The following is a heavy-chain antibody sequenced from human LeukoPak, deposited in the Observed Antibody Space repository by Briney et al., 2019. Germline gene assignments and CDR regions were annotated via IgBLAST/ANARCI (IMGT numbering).Heavy chain of an antibody. CDR3: ARRRGISTRDFDY. CDR1: GFTFSSYS. V-gene: IGHV3-21*04. CDR2: ISSSSSYI. Sequence: GGSLRLSCAASGFTFSSYSMNWVRQAPGKGLEWVSSISSSSSYIYYADSVKGRFTISRDSSGNTLYLQMNSLRVEDTAVYYCARRRGISTRDFDYWGQGTLVTVSS. D-gene: IGHD3-16*01. J-gene: IGHJ4*02.